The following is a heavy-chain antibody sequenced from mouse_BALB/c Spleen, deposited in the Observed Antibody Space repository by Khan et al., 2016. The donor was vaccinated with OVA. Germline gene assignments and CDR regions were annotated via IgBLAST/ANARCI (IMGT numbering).Heavy chain of an antibody. CDR1: GYSIPSDFA. Sequence: EVQLQESGPGLVKPSQSLSLTCTVTGYSIPSDFAWNWIRQFPGNKLEWMGYISSTGSTRYSPSLKSRFSITRDTSKNQFFLHLNSVTTEDTATXYCARSLYYSDSYAMDYWGQGTSVTVSS. J-gene: IGHJ4*01. D-gene: IGHD2-13*01. CDR2: ISSTGST. V-gene: IGHV3-2*02. CDR3: ARSLYYSDSYAMDY.